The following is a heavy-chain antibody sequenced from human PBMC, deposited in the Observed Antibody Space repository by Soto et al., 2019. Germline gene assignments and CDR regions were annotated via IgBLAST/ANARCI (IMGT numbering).Heavy chain of an antibody. CDR2: INHSGGT. J-gene: IGHJ4*02. D-gene: IGHD2-2*01. CDR3: ARGYCSSNSCYPYFDY. V-gene: IGHV4-34*01. Sequence: QVQLQQWGAGLLKPSETLSLTCAVYGGSFSGYYWSWIRQPPGKGLEWIGEINHSGGTNYNPSLKSRVTISVDTYKNQFSLKLSSVTAADTAVYYCARGYCSSNSCYPYFDYWGQGTLVPVSS. CDR1: GGSFSGYY.